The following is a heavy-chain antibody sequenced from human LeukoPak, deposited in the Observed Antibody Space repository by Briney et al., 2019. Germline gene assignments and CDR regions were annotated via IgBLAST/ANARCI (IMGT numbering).Heavy chain of an antibody. CDR1: GFTFNTYG. Sequence: PGGSLTLSCTASGFTFNTYGMHWVRQPPGKGLEWVAFITYDRGDTYYADSVKGRFTISRDSSKTTLYLRMNSLRAEDTAVYYCYTDIVTVPAPDYWGQGALVTVSS. V-gene: IGHV3-30*02. J-gene: IGHJ4*02. CDR2: ITYDRGDT. D-gene: IGHD2-2*01. CDR3: YTDIVTVPAPDY.